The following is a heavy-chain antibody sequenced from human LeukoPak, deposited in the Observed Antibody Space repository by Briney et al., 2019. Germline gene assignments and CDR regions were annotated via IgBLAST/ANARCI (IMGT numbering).Heavy chain of an antibody. CDR2: ILHNSATI. V-gene: IGHV3-48*04. J-gene: IGHJ5*01. D-gene: IGHD3-10*01. CDR1: GFTFSSFS. CDR3: ARAYYYGSGSYPDS. Sequence: GGSLRLSCAASGFTFSSFSMNWVRQAPGKGLEWLSYILHNSATIYYANSVKGRFTISRDNAKNSLYLQMNGLRAEDTAVYYCARAYYYGSGSYPDSWGQGTLVTVSS.